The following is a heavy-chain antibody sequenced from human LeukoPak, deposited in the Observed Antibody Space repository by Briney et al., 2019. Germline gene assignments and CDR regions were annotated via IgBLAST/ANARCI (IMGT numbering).Heavy chain of an antibody. Sequence: PGGSLRLSCAASGFTFSNYAMTWVRQTPGKGLEWVSTISASGGSTYYSDSVKGRFTNSRDSSKNTLYLQMNSLRAEDTAIYYCAKGSADARPYCFDYWGQGTLVTVSS. J-gene: IGHJ4*02. D-gene: IGHD2-21*01. CDR1: GFTFSNYA. V-gene: IGHV3-23*01. CDR3: AKGSADARPYCFDY. CDR2: ISASGGST.